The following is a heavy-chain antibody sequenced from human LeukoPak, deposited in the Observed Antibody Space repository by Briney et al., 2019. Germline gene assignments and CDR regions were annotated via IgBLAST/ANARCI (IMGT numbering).Heavy chain of an antibody. CDR2: IYYSGST. CDR3: AREGGSYTGLDY. D-gene: IGHD1-26*01. V-gene: IGHV4-39*07. J-gene: IGHJ4*02. CDR1: GGSISSSSYY. Sequence: SETLSLTCTVSGGSISSSSYYWGWIRQPPGKGLEWIGSIYYSGSTYYNPSLKSRVTISVDTSKNQFSLKLSSVTAADTAVYYCAREGGSYTGLDYWGQGTLVTVSS.